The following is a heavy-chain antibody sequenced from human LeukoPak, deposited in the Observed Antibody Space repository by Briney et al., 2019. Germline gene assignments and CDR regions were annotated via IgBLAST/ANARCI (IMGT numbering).Heavy chain of an antibody. D-gene: IGHD4-17*01. J-gene: IGHJ4*02. CDR3: AREPIDGDYAYYFDY. CDR2: ISSSSSYI. Sequence: GGSPRLSCAASGFTFSGYSMNWVRQAPGKGLEWVSSISSSSSYIYYADSVKGRFTISRDNAKNSLYLKMNSLRAEDTAVYYCAREPIDGDYAYYFDYWGQGTLVTVSS. CDR1: GFTFSGYS. V-gene: IGHV3-21*01.